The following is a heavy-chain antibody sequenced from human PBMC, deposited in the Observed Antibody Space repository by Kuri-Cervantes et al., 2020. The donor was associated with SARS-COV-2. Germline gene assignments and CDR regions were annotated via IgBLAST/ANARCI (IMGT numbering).Heavy chain of an antibody. Sequence: ASVKVSCKASGYTFTSYGISWVRQAPGQGLEWMGWISAYNGNTNYAQKLQGRVTMTTDTSTSTAYMELSSLRSEDTAVYYCARDLVPAAINLYYGMDVWGQGTTVTVSS. V-gene: IGHV1-18*04. J-gene: IGHJ6*02. CDR1: GYTFTSYG. D-gene: IGHD2-2*02. CDR3: ARDLVPAAINLYYGMDV. CDR2: ISAYNGNT.